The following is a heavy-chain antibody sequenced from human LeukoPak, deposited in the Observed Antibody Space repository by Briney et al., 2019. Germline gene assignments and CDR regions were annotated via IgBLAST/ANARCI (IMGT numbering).Heavy chain of an antibody. CDR3: ARNHEAAREVYFDY. V-gene: IGHV4-30-2*01. J-gene: IGHJ4*02. CDR2: IYHSGST. Sequence: SETLSLTCTVSGGSISSGGYYWSWIRQPPGKGLEWIGYIYHSGSTYYNPSLKSRVTISVDRSKNQFSLKLSSVTAADTAVYYCARNHEAAREVYFDYWGQGTLVTVSS. D-gene: IGHD2-15*01. CDR1: GGSISSGGYY.